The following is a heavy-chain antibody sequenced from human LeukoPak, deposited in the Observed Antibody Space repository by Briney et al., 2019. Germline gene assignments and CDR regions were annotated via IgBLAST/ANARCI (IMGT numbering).Heavy chain of an antibody. J-gene: IGHJ3*02. CDR1: VFTFSTYV. CDR2: IGTAGET. V-gene: IGHV3-13*01. CDR3: AREGYSSGRAPAFDI. D-gene: IGHD6-19*01. Sequence: PGGSLRLSCVSSVFTFSTYVMHWVRQPTGKGLEWVSGIGTAGETYYLGSVKGRFTISREHAKNSLYLQMNSLTDGDTAMYYCAREGYSSGRAPAFDIWGQGTTVTVSS.